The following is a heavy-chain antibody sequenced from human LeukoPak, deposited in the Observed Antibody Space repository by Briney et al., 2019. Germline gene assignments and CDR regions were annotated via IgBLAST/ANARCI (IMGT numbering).Heavy chain of an antibody. CDR3: ARRSGVAVAGAFDY. CDR1: GFTFSSYW. CDR2: ISGSGDTT. Sequence: GGSLRLSCAASGFTFSSYWMHWVRQAPGKGLVWVSGISGSGDTTYYADSVKGRFTISRDNSKNTLHLQMNSLRAEDTAVYFCARRSGVAVAGAFDYWGQGTLVTVSS. J-gene: IGHJ4*02. D-gene: IGHD6-19*01. V-gene: IGHV3-23*01.